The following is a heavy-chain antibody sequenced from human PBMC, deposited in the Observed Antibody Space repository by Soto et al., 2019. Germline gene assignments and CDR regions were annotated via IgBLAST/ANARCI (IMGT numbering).Heavy chain of an antibody. D-gene: IGHD3-10*01. V-gene: IGHV4-39*01. CDR2: IYYSGST. CDR3: ARSYGSGSYSYGMDV. CDR1: GGSISSSSYY. Sequence: SLTCTVSGGSISSSSYYWGWIRQPPGKGLEWIGSIYYSGSTYYNPSLKSRVTISVDTSKNQFSLKLSSVTAADTAVYYCARSYGSGSYSYGMDVWGQGTTVTVSS. J-gene: IGHJ6*02.